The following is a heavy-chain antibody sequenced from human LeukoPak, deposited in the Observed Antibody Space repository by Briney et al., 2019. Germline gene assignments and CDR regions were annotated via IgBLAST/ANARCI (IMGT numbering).Heavy chain of an antibody. CDR3: AKGAALDV. J-gene: IGHJ4*02. V-gene: IGHV3-23*01. Sequence: GGSLRLSCAASGFSFTNYAMNWVRQAPGKGLEWVPAVTGPGDTTYYADSVKGRFFVSREDSKTTVYLQMNSLRVEDTAIYYCAKGAALDVWGQGTLVTVSS. D-gene: IGHD3-16*01. CDR1: GFSFTNYA. CDR2: VTGPGDTT.